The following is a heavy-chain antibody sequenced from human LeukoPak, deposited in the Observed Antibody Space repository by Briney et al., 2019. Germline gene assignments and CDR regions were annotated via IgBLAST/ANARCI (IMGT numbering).Heavy chain of an antibody. V-gene: IGHV3-21*01. CDR1: GFTFSSYS. Sequence: PGGSLRLSCAASGFTFSSYSMNWVRQAPGKGLEWVSPISTGSSFIYYADSVKGRFTISRDIAKNSLYLQMNSLRAEDTAVYYCARTDYYDKSIDYWGQGTLVTVSS. J-gene: IGHJ4*02. CDR3: ARTDYYDKSIDY. CDR2: ISTGSSFI. D-gene: IGHD3-22*01.